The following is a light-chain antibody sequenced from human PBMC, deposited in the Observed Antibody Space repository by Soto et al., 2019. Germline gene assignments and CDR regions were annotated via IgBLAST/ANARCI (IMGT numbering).Light chain of an antibody. CDR1: ESVGSNY. CDR3: QYGGA. CDR2: AAS. J-gene: IGKJ1*01. V-gene: IGKV3-20*01. Sequence: EIVLTQSPGTLSLSPGERATLSCRASESVGSNYLAWYQQKPGQAPRLLIYAASRRATGIADRFSGSGSGTDFTLTINRRGPEDFAVYYCQYGGAFGQGTKVEIK.